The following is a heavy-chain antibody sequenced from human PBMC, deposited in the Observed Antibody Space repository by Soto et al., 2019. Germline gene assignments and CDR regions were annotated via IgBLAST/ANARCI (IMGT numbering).Heavy chain of an antibody. V-gene: IGHV3-66*01. CDR3: ARDRTGTTFG. J-gene: IGHJ4*02. D-gene: IGHD1-7*01. CDR2: IYSGGST. Sequence: PGGSLRLSCEASGFNFNKFAMSWVRQAPGKGLEWVSVIYSGGSTYYADSVKGRFTISRDNSKNTLYLQMNSLRAEDTAVYYCARDRTGTTFGWGQGTLVTVSS. CDR1: GFNFNKFA.